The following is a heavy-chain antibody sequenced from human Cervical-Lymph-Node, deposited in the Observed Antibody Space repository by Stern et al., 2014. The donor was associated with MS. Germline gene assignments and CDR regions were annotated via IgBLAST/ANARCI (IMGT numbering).Heavy chain of an antibody. V-gene: IGHV1-69*01. CDR1: GGTFIKFP. D-gene: IGHD6-13*01. CDR2: IFPVFGTP. J-gene: IGHJ5*02. CDR3: ALSSETSDRWYSLGYDL. Sequence: VQLVDSGAEVKKPGSSVTVSCKASGGTFIKFPSSWVRQAPGQGLAWLGGIFPVFGTPTYAQEFRGRVTITADVSTSTVYMELSSLRSDDTAVYYCALSSETSDRWYSLGYDLWGQGTLVTVSS.